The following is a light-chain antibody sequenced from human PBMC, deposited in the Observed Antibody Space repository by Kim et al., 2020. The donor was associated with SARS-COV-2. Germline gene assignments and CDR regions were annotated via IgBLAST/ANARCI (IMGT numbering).Light chain of an antibody. V-gene: IGLV1-40*01. Sequence: QRVTISCTGSSSNIGAGYDVHWYQQLPGTAPKLLIYANSNRTSGVPDRFSGSKSGTSASLAITGLQAEDEADYYCQSYDSSLSGSVFGGGTQLTVL. CDR2: ANS. CDR3: QSYDSSLSGSV. CDR1: SSNIGAGYD. J-gene: IGLJ2*01.